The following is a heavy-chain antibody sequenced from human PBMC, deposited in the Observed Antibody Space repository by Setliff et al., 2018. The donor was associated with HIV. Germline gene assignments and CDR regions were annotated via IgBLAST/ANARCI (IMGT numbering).Heavy chain of an antibody. CDR1: GGSISRSSYY. CDR3: ARGVAAAGL. J-gene: IGHJ4*02. Sequence: PSETLSLTCTVSGGSISRSSYYWAWIRQPPGKGLEWIGNIFYSGHTFYNPSLRSRVTISVDTSKNQFSLKLSSVTAADTAVHYCARGVAAAGLWGQGTLVTVSS. D-gene: IGHD6-13*01. V-gene: IGHV4-39*07. CDR2: IFYSGHT.